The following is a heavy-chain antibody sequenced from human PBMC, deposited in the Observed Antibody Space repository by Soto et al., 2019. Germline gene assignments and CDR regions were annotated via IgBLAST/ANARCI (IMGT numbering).Heavy chain of an antibody. V-gene: IGHV4-59*12. CDR2: IYYSGST. D-gene: IGHD3-22*01. CDR1: GDSISSYY. CDR3: ARDPYDSSSFDF. Sequence: SETLSLTCTVSGDSISSYYWSWIRQPPGKGLEWIGYIYYSGSTNYNPSLKSRVTISVDTSKNQFSLKLSSVTAADTAVYYCARDPYDSSSFDFWGQGTLVTVSS. J-gene: IGHJ4*02.